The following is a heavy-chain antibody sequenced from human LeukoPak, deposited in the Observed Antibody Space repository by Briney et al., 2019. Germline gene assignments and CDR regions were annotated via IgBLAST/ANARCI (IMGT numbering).Heavy chain of an antibody. CDR1: GGSISSSSNY. CDR2: IYYSGST. Sequence: SETLSLTCTVSGGSISSSSNYWGWIRQPPGKGLEWIGSIYYSGSTYNNPSLKSRVTISVDTSKNQFSLKLSSVTAADTAVYYCARSRLNLRWPLYFDYWGQGTLVTVSS. CDR3: ARSRLNLRWPLYFDY. V-gene: IGHV4-39*01. J-gene: IGHJ4*02. D-gene: IGHD4-23*01.